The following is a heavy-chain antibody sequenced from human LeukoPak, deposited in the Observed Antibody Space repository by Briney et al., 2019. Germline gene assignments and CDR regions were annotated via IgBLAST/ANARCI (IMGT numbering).Heavy chain of an antibody. V-gene: IGHV1-46*01. Sequence: ASVKVSCKASGYTFTSYYMHWVRQAPGQGLEWMGIINPSGGSTSYAQKFQGRVTMTRDTSTSTVYMELSSLRAEDTAVYYCAKGGPDILTGLKGRAFDIWGQGTMVTVSS. CDR2: INPSGGST. CDR3: AKGGPDILTGLKGRAFDI. D-gene: IGHD3-9*01. CDR1: GYTFTSYY. J-gene: IGHJ3*02.